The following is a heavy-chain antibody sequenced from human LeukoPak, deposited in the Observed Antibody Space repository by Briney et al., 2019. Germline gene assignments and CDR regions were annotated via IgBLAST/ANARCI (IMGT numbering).Heavy chain of an antibody. CDR2: IYYSGST. J-gene: IGHJ4*02. Sequence: SETLSLTCTVSGGSISSYYWSWIRQPPGKGLEWIGYIYYSGSTNYNPSLKSRVTISVDTSKNQFSLKLSSVTAADTAVYHCARDHIMDYWGQGTLVTVSS. CDR1: GGSISSYY. D-gene: IGHD3-16*01. CDR3: ARDHIMDY. V-gene: IGHV4-59*01.